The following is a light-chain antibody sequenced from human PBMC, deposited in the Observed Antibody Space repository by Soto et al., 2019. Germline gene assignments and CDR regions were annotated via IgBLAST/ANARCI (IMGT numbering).Light chain of an antibody. CDR2: GAS. Sequence: EILLTQSPGTLSLSPGERATLSCRASQSVSNNYLAWYQQKPGQAPRLLIYGASNRATGIPDRFSGSGSGTDFTLTISRLEPEDFAVYYCQQYGSSITFGQGTRLEIK. CDR1: QSVSNNY. CDR3: QQYGSSIT. V-gene: IGKV3-20*01. J-gene: IGKJ5*01.